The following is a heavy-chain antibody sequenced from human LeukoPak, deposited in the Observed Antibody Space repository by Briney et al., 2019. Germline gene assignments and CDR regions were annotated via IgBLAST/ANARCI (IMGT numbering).Heavy chain of an antibody. J-gene: IGHJ6*02. D-gene: IGHD2/OR15-2a*01. Sequence: GGSLRLSCAASGFTFTNYAMSWIRQAPGKGLEWVSGISGSGGSTYYADSVKGRFTISRDNSKNTLYLQMSSLRAEDTAVYYCAKASGNSGYYYYYGLDVWGQGTTVTVSS. CDR1: GFTFTNYA. CDR2: ISGSGGST. CDR3: AKASGNSGYYYYYGLDV. V-gene: IGHV3-23*01.